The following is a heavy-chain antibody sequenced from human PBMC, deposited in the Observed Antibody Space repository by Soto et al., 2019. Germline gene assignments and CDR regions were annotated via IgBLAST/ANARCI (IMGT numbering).Heavy chain of an antibody. V-gene: IGHV4-59*12. Sequence: SETLSLTCNVSGASITTYYWSWIRQPPQKGLEWIGYIFHRGSTTYNPSLKSRVTISIDASKKYFSLRLNSVTAADTAVYYCARVRISRDIDDWGQGIRVTVSS. J-gene: IGHJ4*02. D-gene: IGHD2-2*01. CDR1: GASITTYY. CDR3: ARVRISRDIDD. CDR2: IFHRGST.